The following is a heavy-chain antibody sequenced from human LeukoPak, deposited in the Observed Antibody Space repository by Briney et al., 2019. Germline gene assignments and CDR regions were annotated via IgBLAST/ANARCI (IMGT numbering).Heavy chain of an antibody. V-gene: IGHV5-51*01. J-gene: IGHJ3*02. CDR3: ARQGRTRRSGHDVFDI. D-gene: IGHD1-7*01. CDR2: IYPGDSET. CDR1: GYIFTSYW. Sequence: GESLKISCQGSGYIFTSYWIAWVRQVPGKGLEWMGIIYPGDSETRYSPSFQGQVTISADKSINTAYLQWSSLEASDTAMYYCARQGRTRRSGHDVFDIWGQGTMVTVSS.